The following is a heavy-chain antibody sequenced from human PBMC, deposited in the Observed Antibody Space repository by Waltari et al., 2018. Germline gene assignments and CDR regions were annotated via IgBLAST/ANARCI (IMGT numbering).Heavy chain of an antibody. Sequence: QVQLQESGPGLVKPSETLSLTCTVSGGSISSYYWSWIRQPPGKGLEWIGYIYYSGSTNYNPSLKSRVTISVDTSKNQFSRKLSSVTAADTAVYYCARETHMYSGSYYDWFFDYWGQGTLVTVSS. D-gene: IGHD1-26*01. CDR1: GGSISSYY. J-gene: IGHJ4*02. CDR3: ARETHMYSGSYYDWFFDY. V-gene: IGHV4-59*01. CDR2: IYYSGST.